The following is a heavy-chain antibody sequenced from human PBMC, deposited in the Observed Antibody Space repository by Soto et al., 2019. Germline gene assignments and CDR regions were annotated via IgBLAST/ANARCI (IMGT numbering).Heavy chain of an antibody. D-gene: IGHD6-25*01. J-gene: IGHJ1*01. CDR1: GCSFIDYS. Sequence: ASVKVSCKASGCSFIDYSILWVRQAPGQSLEWLGWINAGNGNTKYSHKFQDRVTITSDTSATTTYMELRSLRSEDTTVSYCARSAKKTRLPDFWGQGTLVTVSS. V-gene: IGHV1-3*01. CDR3: ARSAKKTRLPDF. CDR2: INAGNGNT.